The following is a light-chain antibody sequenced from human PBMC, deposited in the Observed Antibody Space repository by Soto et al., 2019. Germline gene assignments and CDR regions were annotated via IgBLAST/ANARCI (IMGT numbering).Light chain of an antibody. CDR3: QQASSFPLP. CDR2: GAS. J-gene: IGKJ4*01. V-gene: IGKV1-12*01. Sequence: IQMTQSPSSVSASVGDSVTITCRASQAISSWLAWYQVKPGKAPKLLIYGASNRESGVPSRFSASESGTLFTLTINSLQPEDFSTYYCQQASSFPLPFGGGTTVEI. CDR1: QAISSW.